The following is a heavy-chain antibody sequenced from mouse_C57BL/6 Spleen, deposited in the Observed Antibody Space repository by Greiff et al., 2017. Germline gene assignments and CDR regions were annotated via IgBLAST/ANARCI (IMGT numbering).Heavy chain of an antibody. CDR2: ILPGSGST. CDR3: AREGGTGAWFAY. Sequence: QVQLQQSGAELMQPGASVKLSCKATGYTFTGYWIEWVKQRPGHGLEWIGEILPGSGSTNYNEKFKGKATFTADTSSNTAYMQLSSLTTEDSAIYYCAREGGTGAWFAYWGQGTLVTVSA. D-gene: IGHD4-1*01. J-gene: IGHJ3*01. V-gene: IGHV1-9*01. CDR1: GYTFTGYW.